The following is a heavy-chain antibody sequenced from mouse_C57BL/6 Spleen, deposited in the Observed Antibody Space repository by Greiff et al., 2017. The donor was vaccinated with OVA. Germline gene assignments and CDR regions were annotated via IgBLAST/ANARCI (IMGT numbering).Heavy chain of an antibody. J-gene: IGHJ3*01. CDR2: IYPRSGNT. Sequence: QVQLKESGAELARPGASVKLSCKASGYTFTSYGISWVKQRTGQGLEWIGEIYPRSGNTYYNEKFKGKATLTADKSSSTAYMELRSLTSEDSAVYFCAREDPWVAYWGQGTLVTVSA. V-gene: IGHV1-81*01. CDR3: AREDPWVAY. CDR1: GYTFTSYG.